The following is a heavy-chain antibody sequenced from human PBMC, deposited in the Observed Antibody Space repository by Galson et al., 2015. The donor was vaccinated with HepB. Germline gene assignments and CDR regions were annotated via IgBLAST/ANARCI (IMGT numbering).Heavy chain of an antibody. J-gene: IGHJ4*02. D-gene: IGHD4-11*01. CDR3: ARADPTTLYFFDY. Sequence: SETLSLTCTVYGESFSGYYWSWIRQPPGKGLEWIGEINHSGSTDYNPSLMSRVTISVDTSKNQFSLKLNSVTAADAAVYYCARADPTTLYFFDYWGQGTLVAVSS. V-gene: IGHV4-34*01. CDR2: INHSGST. CDR1: GESFSGYY.